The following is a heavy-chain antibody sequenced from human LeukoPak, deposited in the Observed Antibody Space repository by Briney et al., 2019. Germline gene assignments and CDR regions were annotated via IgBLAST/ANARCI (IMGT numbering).Heavy chain of an antibody. V-gene: IGHV5-51*01. CDR1: GYSFTSYW. D-gene: IGHD6-19*01. Sequence: VESVKISCEGSGYSFTSYWIGWVRQMPGEGLEWMGIIYPGDSDTRYSPSFQGQVTISADKSISTAYLQWSSLKASDTAMYYCARRRTVAGTDAFDIWGQGTMVTVSS. CDR2: IYPGDSDT. J-gene: IGHJ3*02. CDR3: ARRRTVAGTDAFDI.